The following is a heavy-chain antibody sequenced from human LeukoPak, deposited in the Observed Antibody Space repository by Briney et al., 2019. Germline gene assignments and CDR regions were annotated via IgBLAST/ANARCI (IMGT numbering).Heavy chain of an antibody. V-gene: IGHV3-23*01. J-gene: IGHJ5*02. Sequence: PGGSLRLSCAASGFTFSSYAMSWVRQAPGKGLEWVSAISGSGGSTYYADSVKGRFTISRDNSKNTVYLQMSTLRADDTAVYYCAAPAGAANWLDPWGQGTLVTVSS. CDR1: GFTFSSYA. D-gene: IGHD1-26*01. CDR3: AAPAGAANWLDP. CDR2: ISGSGGST.